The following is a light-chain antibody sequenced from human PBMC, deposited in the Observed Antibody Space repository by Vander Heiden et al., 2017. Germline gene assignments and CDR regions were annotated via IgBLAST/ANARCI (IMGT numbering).Light chain of an antibody. CDR3: QQDKYYPLK. Sequence: DIQMTQSPSSLSASIGDRVTITCRASEDIMNYLAWFQQRPGKAPRSLISGASTLQSGVPSKFSGSGFGTEFTLTISNLQPEDFATYYCQQDKYYPLKFGGGTTVEI. CDR2: GAS. CDR1: EDIMNY. J-gene: IGKJ4*01. V-gene: IGKV1-16*02.